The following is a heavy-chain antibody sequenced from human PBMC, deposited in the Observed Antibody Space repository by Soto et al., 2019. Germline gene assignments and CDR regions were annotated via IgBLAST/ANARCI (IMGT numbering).Heavy chain of an antibody. CDR2: ISAYNGNT. Sequence: GASVKVSCKASVYTFASYAISWMRQAPGQGLEWMGWISAYNGNTNYAQKLQGRVTMTTDTSTSTAYMELRSLRSDDTAGYYCARHPPPPDYWGQGTLVTVSS. CDR3: ARHPPPPDY. J-gene: IGHJ4*02. CDR1: VYTFASYA. V-gene: IGHV1-18*01.